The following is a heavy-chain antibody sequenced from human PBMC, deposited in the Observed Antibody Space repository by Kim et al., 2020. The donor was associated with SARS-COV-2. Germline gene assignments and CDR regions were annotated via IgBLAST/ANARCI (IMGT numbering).Heavy chain of an antibody. CDR3: ARSSGSGYYYFDY. Sequence: SPSFQDQVTISADKSISTAYLQGSSLKASDTAMYYCARSSGSGYYYFDYWGQGTLVTVSS. D-gene: IGHD3-22*01. J-gene: IGHJ4*02. V-gene: IGHV5-51*01.